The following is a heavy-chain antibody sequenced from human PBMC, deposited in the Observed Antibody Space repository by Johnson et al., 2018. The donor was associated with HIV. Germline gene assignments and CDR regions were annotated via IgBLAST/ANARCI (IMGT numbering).Heavy chain of an antibody. J-gene: IGHJ3*02. CDR1: GFTFDDYG. D-gene: IGHD3-22*01. Sequence: VQVVESGGGLVRPGGSLRLSCAASGFTFDDYGMSWVRQGPGKGLEWVAVISYDGSNKYYADSVKGRFTIPRANSKNTLYLQMNSLRAEDTAVYYCAKGAYYDSSGYYYGAFDIWGQGTMVTVSS. CDR3: AKGAYYDSSGYYYGAFDI. V-gene: IGHV3-30*18. CDR2: ISYDGSNK.